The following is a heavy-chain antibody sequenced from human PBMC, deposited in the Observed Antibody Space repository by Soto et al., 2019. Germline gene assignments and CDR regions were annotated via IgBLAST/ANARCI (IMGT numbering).Heavy chain of an antibody. CDR2: IYHSGST. V-gene: IGHV4-38-2*02. CDR1: GYSISSGYY. J-gene: IGHJ4*02. CDR3: ARDGFPYYYDSSGYYY. D-gene: IGHD3-22*01. Sequence: PSETLSLTCAVSGYSISSGYYWGWIRQPPGKGLEWIGSIYHSGSTYYNPSLKSRVTISVDTFKNQFSLKLSSVTAADTAVYYCARDGFPYYYDSSGYYYWGQGTLVTVSS.